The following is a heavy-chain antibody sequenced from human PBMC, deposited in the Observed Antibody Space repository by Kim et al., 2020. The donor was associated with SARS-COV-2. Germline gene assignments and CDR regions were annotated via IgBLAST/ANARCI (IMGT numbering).Heavy chain of an antibody. CDR1: GLSVTNNY. Sequence: GGSLRLSCAASGLSVTNNYMSWVRQAPGKGLEWVSVVYSDGVTYYADSVEGRFTISRDNSKNTLYLQMNSLRAEDTAVYYCARDTRYYAMDVWGQGTTVTVSS. V-gene: IGHV3-53*01. CDR2: VYSDGVT. J-gene: IGHJ6*01. CDR3: ARDTRYYAMDV.